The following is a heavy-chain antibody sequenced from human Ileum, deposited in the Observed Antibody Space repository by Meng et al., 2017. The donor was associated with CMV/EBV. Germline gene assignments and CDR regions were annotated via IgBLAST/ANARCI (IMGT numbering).Heavy chain of an antibody. CDR1: GYTLSDHS. CDR3: AGGFTYYYGF. V-gene: IGHV1-2*02. D-gene: IGHD2-21*01. CDR2: VNPDIGT. Sequence: ASVKVSCKASGYTLSDHSIHWVRQAPGQRLEWMGWVNPDIGTIYAQKLRGGISMTTDTSSDTAYLELNRLRSDDTAVYYCAGGFTYYYGFWGQGTLVTVSS. J-gene: IGHJ4*02.